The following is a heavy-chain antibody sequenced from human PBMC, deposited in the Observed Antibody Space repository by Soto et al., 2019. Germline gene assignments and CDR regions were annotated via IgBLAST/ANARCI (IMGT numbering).Heavy chain of an antibody. CDR2: IIPIFGAP. V-gene: IGHV1-69*13. CDR1: GGTFSNYA. Sequence: SVKVSCKASGGTFSNYAISWVRQAPGQGLEWMGGIIPIFGAPIYAPKFQGRVTITADESTSTAYMELSSLRYEVTAVYYCEKESGPRRWYAGNHYSMAVGGQGT. D-gene: IGHD6-13*01. J-gene: IGHJ6*02. CDR3: EKESGPRRWYAGNHYSMAV.